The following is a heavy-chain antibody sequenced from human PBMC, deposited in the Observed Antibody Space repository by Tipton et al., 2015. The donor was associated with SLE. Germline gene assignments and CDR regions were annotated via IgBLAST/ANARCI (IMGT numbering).Heavy chain of an antibody. CDR3: ARVLIAAADFDAFDI. CDR2: ISSSSSYI. V-gene: IGHV3-21*01. CDR1: GFTFSSYS. J-gene: IGHJ3*02. Sequence: SLRLSCAASGFTFSSYSMNWVRQAPGKGLEWVSSISSSSSYIYYADSVKGRFTISRDNAKNSLYLQMNSLRAEDTAVYYCARVLIAAADFDAFDIWGQGTMVTVSS. D-gene: IGHD6-13*01.